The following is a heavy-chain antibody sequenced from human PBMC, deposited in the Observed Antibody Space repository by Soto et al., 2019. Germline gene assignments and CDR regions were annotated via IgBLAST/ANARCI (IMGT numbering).Heavy chain of an antibody. CDR3: AKDHSAGYYYMDV. J-gene: IGHJ6*03. CDR2: ISGGAGST. V-gene: IGHV3-23*01. Sequence: EVQLLESGGGLVQPGGSLRLSCAASGFTFSTYDMSWVRQAPGKGLAWVSTISGGAGSTYYADSVRGRFTISRDNSRNTLYLQINSLRAEDTAVYYCAKDHSAGYYYMDVWGKGTTVTVSS. D-gene: IGHD5-18*01. CDR1: GFTFSTYD.